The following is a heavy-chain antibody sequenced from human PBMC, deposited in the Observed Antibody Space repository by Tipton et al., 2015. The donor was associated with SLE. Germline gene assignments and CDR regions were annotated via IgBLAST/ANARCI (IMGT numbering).Heavy chain of an antibody. Sequence: QSGAEVKKPGESLKISCKGSGYSFTSYWIGWVRQMPGKGLEWMGIIYPGDSDTRYSPSFQGQVTISADKSISTAYLQWSSLKASDTAMYDCARHSGAPYYYDSSGYDYWGQGTLVTVSS. V-gene: IGHV5-51*01. J-gene: IGHJ4*02. D-gene: IGHD3-22*01. CDR2: IYPGDSDT. CDR3: ARHSGAPYYYDSSGYDY. CDR1: GYSFTSYW.